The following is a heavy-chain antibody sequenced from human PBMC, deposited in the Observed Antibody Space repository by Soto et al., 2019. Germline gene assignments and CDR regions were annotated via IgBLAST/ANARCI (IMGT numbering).Heavy chain of an antibody. CDR1: GGSISTYY. V-gene: IGHV4-59*01. CDR3: ASSYDSSAYYGIEYFQH. Sequence: SETLSLTCSVSGGSISTYYWSWIRQPPGKGLEWIGYIYYRGSTNYNPSLKSRVTISVDTSRNQFSLRLSSVTAADTAVYYCASSYDSSAYYGIEYFQHWGQGALVTVS. CDR2: IYYRGST. J-gene: IGHJ1*01. D-gene: IGHD3-22*01.